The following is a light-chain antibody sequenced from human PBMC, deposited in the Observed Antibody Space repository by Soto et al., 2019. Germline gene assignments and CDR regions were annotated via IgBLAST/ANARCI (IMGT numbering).Light chain of an antibody. CDR3: HHYET. CDR2: GAS. Sequence: EIMMTQSPATLSVSPGERATLSCRASQSVSSNLAWYQQKPGQAPRLLIYGASSRATGIPDRFSGSGSGTEFSLTISRLEPEDFTVYYCHHYETFAQGTKVDI. J-gene: IGKJ1*01. V-gene: IGKV3D-15*01. CDR1: QSVSSN.